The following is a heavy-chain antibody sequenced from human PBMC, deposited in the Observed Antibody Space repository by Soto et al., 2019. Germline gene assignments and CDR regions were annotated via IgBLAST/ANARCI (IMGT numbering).Heavy chain of an antibody. D-gene: IGHD3-22*01. V-gene: IGHV2-70*12. Sequence: AGPTLVNPTQTLTLTCSFSGFSLRTTGMRVSWIRQPPGEALEWLASIHYDDDKYYSTSLXTRLTISKDTSKNQVVLKMTNMDPVDTATYYCAHMGRSRYYYDSSGPQYYFDYWGQGPLVTVSS. CDR2: IHYDDDK. CDR3: AHMGRSRYYYDSSGPQYYFDY. J-gene: IGHJ4*02. CDR1: GFSLRTTGMR.